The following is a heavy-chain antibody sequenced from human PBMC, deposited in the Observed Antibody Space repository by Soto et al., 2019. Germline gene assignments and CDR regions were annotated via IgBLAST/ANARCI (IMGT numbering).Heavy chain of an antibody. V-gene: IGHV3-64*04. CDR3: AKNLGYYYDSTGYQFDY. CDR1: GFTFSSCA. D-gene: IGHD3-22*01. J-gene: IGHJ4*02. Sequence: PGGSLRLSCSASGFTFSSCAMHWVRQAAGKGLEYVSGISSNGGSTYYADSVKDRFTISRDNSKNTLYLQMNSLRAEDTAVYYCAKNLGYYYDSTGYQFDYWGQGTLVTGSS. CDR2: ISSNGGST.